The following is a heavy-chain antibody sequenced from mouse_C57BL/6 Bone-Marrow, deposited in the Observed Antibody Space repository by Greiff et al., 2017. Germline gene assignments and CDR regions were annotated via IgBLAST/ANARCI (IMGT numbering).Heavy chain of an antibody. D-gene: IGHD2-13*01. Sequence: VQLQESGPELVRPGASVKISCKAPGYTFTSHWMQWVRQRPGQGLEWIGEIFPGSGSTYYNEKFKGKATLTVDTSSSTAYMQLSSLTSEDSAVYSCASEGDIYYGVPYAMDYWGQGTSVTVSS. J-gene: IGHJ4*01. V-gene: IGHV1-56*01. CDR1: GYTFTSHW. CDR2: IFPGSGST. CDR3: ASEGDIYYGVPYAMDY.